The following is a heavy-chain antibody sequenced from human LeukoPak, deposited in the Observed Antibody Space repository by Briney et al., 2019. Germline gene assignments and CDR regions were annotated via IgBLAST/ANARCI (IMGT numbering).Heavy chain of an antibody. Sequence: PGGSLRLSCAASGFTFSSYWMYWVRQAPGKGPVWVARINTDGGSLNYADSVKGRFTISRDNAKNTPYLQMNSLGAEDTAVYYCARRINYYDSSGYYYVRYFDSWGQGTLVAVSS. CDR1: GFTFSSYW. CDR3: ARRINYYDSSGYYYVRYFDS. J-gene: IGHJ4*02. V-gene: IGHV3-74*01. D-gene: IGHD3-22*01. CDR2: INTDGGSL.